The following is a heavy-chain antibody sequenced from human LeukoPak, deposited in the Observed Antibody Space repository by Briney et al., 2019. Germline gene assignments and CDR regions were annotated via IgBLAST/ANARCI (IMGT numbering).Heavy chain of an antibody. J-gene: IGHJ5*02. CDR1: GYIFKNHW. V-gene: IGHV5-51*01. CDR2: IYPADSDI. Sequence: GESLKISCQGAGYIFKNHWIAWVRQMPGKGLEWMGIIYPADSDIRYSPSFQGQVTISADKSISTAYLQWNSLKASDTAMYYCARQEYCSGASCYTWFDPWGQGTLVTVSS. D-gene: IGHD2-15*01. CDR3: ARQEYCSGASCYTWFDP.